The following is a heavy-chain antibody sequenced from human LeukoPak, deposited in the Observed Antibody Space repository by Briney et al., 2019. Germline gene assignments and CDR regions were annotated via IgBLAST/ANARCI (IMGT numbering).Heavy chain of an antibody. V-gene: IGHV3-23*01. CDR1: GFTFSSYA. CDR2: ISGSGGST. Sequence: GGSLRLSCAASGFTFSSYAMSWVRQAPGKGLEWVSAISGSGGSTYYADSVKGRFTISRDSSKNTLYLQMNSLRAEDTAVYYCAILLSGSYYDYWGQGTLVTVSS. CDR3: AILLSGSYYDY. J-gene: IGHJ4*02. D-gene: IGHD1-26*01.